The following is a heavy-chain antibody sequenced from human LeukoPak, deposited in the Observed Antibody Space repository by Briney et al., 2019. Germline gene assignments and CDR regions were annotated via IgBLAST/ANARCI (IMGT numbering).Heavy chain of an antibody. CDR3: AAGRPYSLLDY. CDR2: FDVIDGET. J-gene: IGHJ4*02. CDR1: GSSLSELS. V-gene: IGHV1-24*01. Sequence: ASVKVSCTVSGSSLSELSLYWVRQAPGKGLEWMGGFDVIDGETFYAQKFQGRVTMTEDSSTDTAYMDLSSLRSYDSAFFYCAAGRPYSLLDYWGQGTLLTVSS. D-gene: IGHD5-18*01.